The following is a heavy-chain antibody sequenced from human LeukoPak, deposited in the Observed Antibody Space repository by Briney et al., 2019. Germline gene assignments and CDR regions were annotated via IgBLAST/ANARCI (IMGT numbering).Heavy chain of an antibody. Sequence: SETLSLTCTVSGYSISSGYYWGWIRQPPGKGLEWIGSIYYSGSTYYNPSLKSRVTISVDTSKNQFSLKLSSVTAADTAVYYCARVYSSSSFVSLGYFDYWGQGALVTVSS. D-gene: IGHD6-6*01. CDR2: IYYSGST. CDR3: ARVYSSSSFVSLGYFDY. CDR1: GYSISSGYY. J-gene: IGHJ4*02. V-gene: IGHV4-38-2*02.